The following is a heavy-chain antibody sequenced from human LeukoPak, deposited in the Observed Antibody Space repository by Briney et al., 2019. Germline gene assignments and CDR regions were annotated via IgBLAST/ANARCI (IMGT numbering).Heavy chain of an antibody. CDR3: ATEGSGSYLHYYYYGMDV. CDR1: GFTFSSYA. V-gene: IGHV3-23*01. CDR2: ISGSGGST. J-gene: IGHJ6*02. Sequence: GGSLRLACAASGFTFSSYAMSWVRQAPGKGLEWVSAISGSGGSTYYADSVKGRFTISRDNSENTLYLQMNSLRAEDTAVYYCATEGSGSYLHYYYYGMDVWGQGTTVTVSS. D-gene: IGHD3-10*01.